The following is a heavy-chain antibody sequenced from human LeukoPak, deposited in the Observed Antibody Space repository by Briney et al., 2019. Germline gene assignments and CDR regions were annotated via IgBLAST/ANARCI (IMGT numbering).Heavy chain of an antibody. V-gene: IGHV4-38-2*02. J-gene: IGHJ5*02. Sequence: SETLSLTCTVSGYSISSGYYWGWIRQPPGKGLEWIGSIHYSARIYYNPSLNSRLTISPDTSKNQFSLKLTTVTAADTAVYYCTREVRSAWASFDPWGQGTLVIVSS. CDR2: IHYSARI. D-gene: IGHD1-26*01. CDR1: GYSISSGYY. CDR3: TREVRSAWASFDP.